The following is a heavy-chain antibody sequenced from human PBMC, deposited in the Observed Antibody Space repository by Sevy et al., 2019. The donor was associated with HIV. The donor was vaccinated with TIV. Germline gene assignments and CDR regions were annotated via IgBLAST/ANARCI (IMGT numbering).Heavy chain of an antibody. Sequence: GGSLRLSCAASGFSFSYYGMHWVRQVPGKGLEWVAHIWYDGSKIYYVDSVKGRFTISRDNSKNTLYLQMNSLRAEDTSVYYCARDHPDKDGMDVWGQGTTVTVSS. J-gene: IGHJ6*02. CDR1: GFSFSYYG. CDR2: IWYDGSKI. CDR3: ARDHPDKDGMDV. D-gene: IGHD2-15*01. V-gene: IGHV3-33*01.